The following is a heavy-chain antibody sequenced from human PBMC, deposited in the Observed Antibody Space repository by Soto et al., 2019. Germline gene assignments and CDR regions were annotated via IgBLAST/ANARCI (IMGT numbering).Heavy chain of an antibody. V-gene: IGHV3-21*01. CDR3: ARGNNYYDSSGSNDAFDI. Sequence: EVQLVESGGGLVKPGGSLRLSCAASGFTFSSYSMNWVRQAPGKGLEWVSSISSSSSYIYYADSVKGRFTISRDNAKNSLYLQMNSLRAEDTAVYYCARGNNYYDSSGSNDAFDIWGQGTMVTGSS. J-gene: IGHJ3*02. CDR1: GFTFSSYS. D-gene: IGHD3-22*01. CDR2: ISSSSSYI.